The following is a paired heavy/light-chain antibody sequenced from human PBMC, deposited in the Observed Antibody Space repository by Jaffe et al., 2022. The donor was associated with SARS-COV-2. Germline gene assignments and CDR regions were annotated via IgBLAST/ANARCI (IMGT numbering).Heavy chain of an antibody. J-gene: IGHJ2*01. V-gene: IGHV1-69*01. CDR2: IIPIFGTA. CDR3: AREAHIVVVVAATEGWYFDL. CDR1: GGTFSSYA. D-gene: IGHD2-15*01. Sequence: QVQLVQSGAEVKKPGSSVKVSCKASGGTFSSYAISWVRQAPGQGLEWMGGIIPIFGTANYAQKFQGRVTITADESTSTAYMELSSLRSEDTAVYYCAREAHIVVVVAATEGWYFDLWGRGTLVTVSS.
Light chain of an antibody. CDR1: QSISSY. CDR2: AAS. V-gene: IGKV1-39*01. Sequence: DIQMTQSPSSLSASVGDRVTITCRASQSISSYLNWYQQKPGKAPKLLIYAASSLQSGVPSRFSGSGSGTDFTLTISSLQPEDFATYYCQQSYSTLRTFGQGTKVEIK. J-gene: IGKJ1*01. CDR3: QQSYSTLRT.